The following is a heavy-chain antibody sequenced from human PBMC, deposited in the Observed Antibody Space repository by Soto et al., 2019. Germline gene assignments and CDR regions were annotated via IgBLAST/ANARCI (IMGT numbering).Heavy chain of an antibody. CDR3: ARVRVGATPYFDY. D-gene: IGHD1-26*01. Sequence: EVQLVESGGGLVKPGGSLRLSCAASGFTFSSYSMNWVRQAPGKGLEWVSSISSNSSYIYYADSVKGRFTISRDNAKNSLYLQMNSLRAEDTAVYYCARVRVGATPYFDYWGQGTLVTVSS. CDR2: ISSNSSYI. J-gene: IGHJ4*02. CDR1: GFTFSSYS. V-gene: IGHV3-21*01.